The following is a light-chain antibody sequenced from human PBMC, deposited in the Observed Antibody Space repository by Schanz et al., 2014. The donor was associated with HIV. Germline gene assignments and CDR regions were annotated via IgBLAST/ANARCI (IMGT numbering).Light chain of an antibody. CDR2: RAS. CDR1: QSVSSSY. CDR3: QQYGSSPWT. V-gene: IGKV3-20*01. J-gene: IGKJ1*01. Sequence: EIVLTQSPATLSLSPGERVTLPCRASQSVSSSYLAWYQHKPGQAPRLLIYRASTRATGIPARFSGSGSGTEFTLTISSLLSEDFAVYYCQQYGSSPWTFGQGTKVEIK.